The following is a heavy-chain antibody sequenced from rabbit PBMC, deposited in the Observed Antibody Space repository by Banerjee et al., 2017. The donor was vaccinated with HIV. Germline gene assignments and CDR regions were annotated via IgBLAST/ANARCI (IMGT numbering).Heavy chain of an antibody. V-gene: IGHV1S45*01. CDR2: IYAGSSGGP. J-gene: IGHJ4*01. Sequence: QEQLEESGGDLVKPEGSLTLTCTASGFSFSSYWMCWVRQAPGKGLEWIACIYAGSSGGPYYASWAKSRFTISKTSSTTVTLQMTSLTAADTATYFCARDLAGVTGWNFGLWGPGTLVTVS. D-gene: IGHD4-1*01. CDR3: ARDLAGVTGWNFGL. CDR1: GFSFSSYW.